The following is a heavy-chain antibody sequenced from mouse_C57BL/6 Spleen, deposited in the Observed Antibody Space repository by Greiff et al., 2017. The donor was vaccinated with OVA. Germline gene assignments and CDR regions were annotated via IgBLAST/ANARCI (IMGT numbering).Heavy chain of an antibody. CDR3: ARSGYGSSSVDY. CDR1: GYAFSSSW. V-gene: IGHV1-82*01. Sequence: QVQLQQSGPELVKPGASVKISCKASGYAFSSSWMNWVKQRPGKGLEWIGRIYPGDGDTNYNGPFKGTATLTADKSSSTAYLQLSSLTSEDSAVYVGARSGYGSSSVDYWGKGTTLTVAS. D-gene: IGHD1-1*01. CDR2: IYPGDGDT. J-gene: IGHJ2*01.